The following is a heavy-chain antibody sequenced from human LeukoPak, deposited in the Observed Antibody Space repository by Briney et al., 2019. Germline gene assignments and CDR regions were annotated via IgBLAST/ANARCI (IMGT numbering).Heavy chain of an antibody. CDR2: INSRSNDI. D-gene: IGHD6-13*01. Sequence: ETGGSLRLSCVASGFSFSDYSMNWVRQAPGKGLGWVSSINSRSNDIYYADSVKGRFTISRDNAKNSLYLQMNSLRAEDTAVYYCAREGRAYRYSSSWYPTPSWFDPWGQGTLVTVSS. V-gene: IGHV3-21*06. J-gene: IGHJ5*02. CDR3: AREGRAYRYSSSWYPTPSWFDP. CDR1: GFSFSDYS.